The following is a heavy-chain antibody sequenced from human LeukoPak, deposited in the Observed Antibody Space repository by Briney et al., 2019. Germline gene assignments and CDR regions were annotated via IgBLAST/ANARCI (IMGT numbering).Heavy chain of an antibody. J-gene: IGHJ4*02. Sequence: QPGRSLRLSCAASGFIFSNYGLHWVRQAPGKGLEWVAVVSFDGSNNFYADSVKGRFSISRDNSKNTPYLQMNSLRAEDTAVYYCAKDTRYYYDSSGPYYFDYWGQGTLVTVSS. D-gene: IGHD3-22*01. CDR1: GFIFSNYG. CDR2: VSFDGSNN. CDR3: AKDTRYYYDSSGPYYFDY. V-gene: IGHV3-30*18.